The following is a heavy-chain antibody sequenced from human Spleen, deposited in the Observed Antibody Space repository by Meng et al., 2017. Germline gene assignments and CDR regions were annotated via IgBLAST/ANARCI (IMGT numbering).Heavy chain of an antibody. Sequence: QVQLVQSGAEVKKPGASVKVSCKASGSTFINYDINWVRQATGQGPEWMGWMNPNSGNTGYAQKFEGRLTITRNTSISTAYLELNSLRFEDTAMYYCARDEDISAAGKLFGDYWGQGTLVTVSS. D-gene: IGHD6-13*01. CDR1: GSTFINYD. J-gene: IGHJ4*02. CDR3: ARDEDISAAGKLFGDY. CDR2: MNPNSGNT. V-gene: IGHV1-8*03.